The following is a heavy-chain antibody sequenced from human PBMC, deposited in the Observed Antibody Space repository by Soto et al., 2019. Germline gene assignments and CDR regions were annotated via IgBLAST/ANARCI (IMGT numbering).Heavy chain of an antibody. D-gene: IGHD2-21*02. CDR3: ARGTATDGLDS. V-gene: IGHV3-33*01. J-gene: IGHJ5*01. Sequence: GGSLRLSCVASGFTFSAYGMHWVRQAPGKGLEWVAFIWYDGRNENYTDSVKGRFSISRDNSKNTLFLQMNGLRVDDTAVYYCARGTATDGLDSWGQGTLVTVSS. CDR1: GFTFSAYG. CDR2: IWYDGRNE.